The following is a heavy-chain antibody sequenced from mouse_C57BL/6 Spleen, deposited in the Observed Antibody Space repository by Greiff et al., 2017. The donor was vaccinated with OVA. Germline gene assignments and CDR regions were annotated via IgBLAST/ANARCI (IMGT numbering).Heavy chain of an antibody. CDR1: GYTFASYW. CDR3: ATPAQALWFAY. V-gene: IGHV1-74*01. Sequence: VQLQQPGAELVKPGASLKVSCKASGYTFASYWMHWVKQRPGQGLEWIGRIHPSDSDTNYHQKFKGEATLTGDKSSSTAYMQLSSLTSEDSAVYYCATPAQALWFAYWGQGTLVTVSA. D-gene: IGHD3-2*02. J-gene: IGHJ3*01. CDR2: IHPSDSDT.